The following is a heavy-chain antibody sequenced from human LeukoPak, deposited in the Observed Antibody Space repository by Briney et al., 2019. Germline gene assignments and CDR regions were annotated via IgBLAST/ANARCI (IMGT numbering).Heavy chain of an antibody. CDR2: ISSTGSNI. J-gene: IGHJ4*02. CDR1: GFTFSTYE. Sequence: GGSLRLSCAASGFTFSTYEMNWVRQAPGKGLEWVSYISSTGSNIYYADSVKGRFTISRDNAKNSLYLLMNSLRTEDTAVYYCAATYYYDGSGDYWGQGTLVTVSS. CDR3: AATYYYDGSGDY. D-gene: IGHD3-22*01. V-gene: IGHV3-48*03.